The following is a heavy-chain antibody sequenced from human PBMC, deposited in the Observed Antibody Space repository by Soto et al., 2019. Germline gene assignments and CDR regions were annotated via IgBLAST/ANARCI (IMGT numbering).Heavy chain of an antibody. J-gene: IGHJ4*02. CDR1: EFSCSSYA. CDR3: ARTFDTITYYFDY. Sequence: PGGSLRLSCAASEFSCSSYAMHWIRQAPGKGLEWVAVISFDGNIIQYADSVKGRFIISRDNSKNTLYLQMNSLRGEDTAVYYCARTFDTITYYFDYWGQGTLVTVS. CDR2: ISFDGNII. V-gene: IGHV3-30*16. D-gene: IGHD3-9*01.